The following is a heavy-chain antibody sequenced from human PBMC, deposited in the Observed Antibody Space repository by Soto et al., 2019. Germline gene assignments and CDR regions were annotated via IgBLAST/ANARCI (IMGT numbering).Heavy chain of an antibody. CDR2: ISGSGGST. V-gene: IGHV3-23*01. CDR3: AKVGKGYCSGGSCPPDDAFEI. Sequence: GGSLRLSCAASGFTFSSYAMSWVRQAPGKGLEWVSAISGSGGSTYYADSVKGRFTISRDNSKNTLYLQMNSLRAEDTAVYYCAKVGKGYCSGGSCPPDDAFEIWGQATMLTVSS. J-gene: IGHJ3*02. CDR1: GFTFSSYA. D-gene: IGHD2-15*01.